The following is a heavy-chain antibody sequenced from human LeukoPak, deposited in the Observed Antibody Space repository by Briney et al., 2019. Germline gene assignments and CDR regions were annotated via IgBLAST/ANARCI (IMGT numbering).Heavy chain of an antibody. Sequence: GGSLRLSCAASGFTFSSYAMSWVRLAPGKGLEWVSAISGSGGSTYYADSVKGRFTISRDNSKNTLYLQMNSLRAEDTAVYYCAKGTFWSGYYADYFDYWGQGTLVTVSS. V-gene: IGHV3-23*01. CDR1: GFTFSSYA. CDR3: AKGTFWSGYYADYFDY. CDR2: ISGSGGST. D-gene: IGHD3-3*01. J-gene: IGHJ4*02.